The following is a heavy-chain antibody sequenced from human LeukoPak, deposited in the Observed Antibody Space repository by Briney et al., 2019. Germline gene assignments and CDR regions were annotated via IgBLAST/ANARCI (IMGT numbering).Heavy chain of an antibody. CDR2: IYPGDSDT. V-gene: IGHV5-51*01. J-gene: IGHJ5*02. CDR3: ARQIAVAGTGWTQGWFDP. D-gene: IGHD6-19*01. Sequence: GESLKISCKGSGYSFTSYWIGWVRQMPGKGLEWMGIIYPGDSDTRYSPSFQGQVTISADKSISTAYLQWSSLKASDTAMYYCARQIAVAGTGWTQGWFDPWGQGTLVTVSS. CDR1: GYSFTSYW.